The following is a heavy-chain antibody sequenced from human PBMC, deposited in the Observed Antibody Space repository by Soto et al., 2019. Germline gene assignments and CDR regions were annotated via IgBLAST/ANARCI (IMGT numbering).Heavy chain of an antibody. CDR2: INPSGGST. D-gene: IGHD1-26*01. Sequence: ASVKVSCKASGYTFTSYYMHWVRQAPGQGLEWMGIINPSGGSTSYAQKFQGRVTMTRDTSTSTVYMELSSLRSEDTAVYYCARDIFRRGSYFQYGYWGQGTLVTVSS. CDR1: GYTFTSYY. J-gene: IGHJ4*02. CDR3: ARDIFRRGSYFQYGY. V-gene: IGHV1-46*01.